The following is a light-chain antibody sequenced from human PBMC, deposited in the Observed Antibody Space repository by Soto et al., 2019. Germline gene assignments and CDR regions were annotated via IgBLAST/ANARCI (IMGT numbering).Light chain of an antibody. CDR2: DVT. CDR3: CSYAGSYTFNYV. Sequence: QSVLTQPRSVSGSPGQSVTISCTGTSSDVGGYNYVSWYQHHPGEAPKLMIYDVTKRPSGVPDRFSGSKSGNTASLTISGLHAEDEADYYCCSYAGSYTFNYVFGTGTKVTVL. CDR1: SSDVGGYNY. V-gene: IGLV2-11*01. J-gene: IGLJ1*01.